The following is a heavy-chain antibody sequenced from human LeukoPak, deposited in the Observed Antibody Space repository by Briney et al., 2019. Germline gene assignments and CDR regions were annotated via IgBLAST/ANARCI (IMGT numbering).Heavy chain of an antibody. CDR1: GVTSTSYS. J-gene: IGHJ6*03. CDR2: ISSSSSYI. V-gene: IGHV3-21*01. CDR3: ARERGNYMDV. Sequence: PRGSLRLSPAASGVTSTSYSMNWVRQAPGTGLEWVSSISSSSSYIYYADSVKGRVTISRDNAKNSLYLQMNSVRAEDTAVYYCARERGNYMDVWGKGTTVTVSS. D-gene: IGHD3-16*01.